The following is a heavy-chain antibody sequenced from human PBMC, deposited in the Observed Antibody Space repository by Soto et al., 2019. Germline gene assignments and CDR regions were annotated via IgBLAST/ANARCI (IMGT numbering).Heavy chain of an antibody. CDR1: GFTFSNAW. D-gene: IGHD3-3*01. V-gene: IGHV3-15*01. CDR2: IKSKTDGGTT. J-gene: IGHJ6*02. CDR3: TSCSTICSYQGMDV. Sequence: LSLSCAASGFTFSNAWMSWVRQAPGKGLEWVGRIKSKTDGGTTDYAAPVKGRFTISRDDSKNTLYLQMNSLKTEDTAVYYCTSCSTICSYQGMDVWGQLPTATAS.